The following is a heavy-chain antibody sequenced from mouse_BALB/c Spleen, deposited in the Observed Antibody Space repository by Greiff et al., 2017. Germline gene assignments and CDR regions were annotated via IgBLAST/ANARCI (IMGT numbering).Heavy chain of an antibody. J-gene: IGHJ4*01. CDR1: GYSITSDYA. D-gene: IGHD2-1*01. Sequence: EVKLVESGPGLVKPSQSLSLTCTVTGYSITSDYAWNWIRQFPGNKLEWMGYISYSGSTSYNPSLKSRISITRDTSKNQFFLQLNSVTTEDTATYYCARRDGNYGGYYAMDYWGQGTSVTVSS. CDR2: ISYSGST. CDR3: ARRDGNYGGYYAMDY. V-gene: IGHV3-2*02.